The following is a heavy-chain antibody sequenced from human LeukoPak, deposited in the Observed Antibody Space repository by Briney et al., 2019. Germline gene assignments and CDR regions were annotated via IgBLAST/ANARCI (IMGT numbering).Heavy chain of an antibody. CDR3: ARDWRFGAVAGFFDY. D-gene: IGHD6-19*01. J-gene: IGHJ4*02. V-gene: IGHV3-74*01. CDR1: GFTFSSYW. Sequence: GGSLRLSCEASGFTFSSYWMHWVRQTPGKGLVWVSRISEDGSSTSYADSVKGRFTISRDNAKNMLYLQMNSLRAEETAVYYCARDWRFGAVAGFFDYWGQGTLVTVSS. CDR2: ISEDGSST.